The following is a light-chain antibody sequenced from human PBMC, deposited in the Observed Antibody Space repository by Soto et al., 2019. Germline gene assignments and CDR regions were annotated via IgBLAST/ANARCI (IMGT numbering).Light chain of an antibody. V-gene: IGLV4-69*01. CDR2: LNSDGSH. Sequence: QLVLTQSPSASASLGASVKLTCTLSSGHSSYAIAWPQQQQEKGPRYLMKLNSDGSHSKGDRIPYRFSGSSSGAERYLTISSLQSEDDADYYCQTWGTGMEVFGGGTKLTVL. CDR1: SGHSSYA. J-gene: IGLJ2*01. CDR3: QTWGTGMEV.